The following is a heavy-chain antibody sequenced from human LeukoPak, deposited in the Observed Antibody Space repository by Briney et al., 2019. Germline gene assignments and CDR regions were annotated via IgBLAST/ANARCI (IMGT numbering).Heavy chain of an antibody. Sequence: ASVNVSCKASGGTFSSYAISWVRQAPGQGLEWMGGIIPIFGTANYAQKFQGRVTITADESTSTAYMELSSLRSEDTAVYYCARATRWFGEIPYYFDYWGQGTLVTVSS. CDR3: ARATRWFGEIPYYFDY. CDR2: IIPIFGTA. D-gene: IGHD3-10*01. V-gene: IGHV1-69*13. J-gene: IGHJ4*02. CDR1: GGTFSSYA.